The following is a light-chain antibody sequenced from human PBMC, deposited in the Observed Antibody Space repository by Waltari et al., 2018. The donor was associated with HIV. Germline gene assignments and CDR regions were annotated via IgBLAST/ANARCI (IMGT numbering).Light chain of an antibody. V-gene: IGLV2-23*02. Sequence: QSPLTQPSSVSGNPGQSVTITCTGTNIDVGNYNLVSWYQQHTGKAPQLLIYDVSKRPSGVSSLFSGSKSGYWASLTNSGLRAEDESYYSWHTYVSDSGTWKFGGGTYLTV. CDR1: NIDVGNYNL. CDR2: DVS. CDR3: HTYVSDSGTWK. J-gene: IGLJ3*02.